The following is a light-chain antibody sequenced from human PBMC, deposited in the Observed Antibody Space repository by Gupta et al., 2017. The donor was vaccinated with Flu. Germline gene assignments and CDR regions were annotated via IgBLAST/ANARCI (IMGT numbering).Light chain of an antibody. J-gene: IGKJ2*03. CDR3: QQYGSSLYS. CDR1: QSVSSSY. Sequence: IVSTPSPGTLSLSLGDRATLSCRASQSVSSSYLAWYQQKPGQAPRLLIYGASSRATGIPDRCSDSGSGTDFTLTISRLEPEDVAVYYCQQYGSSLYSFGQGTKLEIK. CDR2: GAS. V-gene: IGKV3-20*01.